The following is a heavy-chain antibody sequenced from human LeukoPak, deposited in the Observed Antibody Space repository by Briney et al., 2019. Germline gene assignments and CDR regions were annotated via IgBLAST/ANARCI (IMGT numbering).Heavy chain of an antibody. CDR1: GFTVSSNY. D-gene: IGHD3-9*01. CDR3: ASDILTGNDAFDI. CDR2: IYSGGST. Sequence: GGSLRLSCAASGFTVSSNYMSWVRQAPGKGLEWVSVIYSGGSTYYADSVKGRFTISRDNSKNTLYLQMNSLRAEDTAVYYSASDILTGNDAFDIWGQGTMVTVSS. J-gene: IGHJ3*02. V-gene: IGHV3-66*01.